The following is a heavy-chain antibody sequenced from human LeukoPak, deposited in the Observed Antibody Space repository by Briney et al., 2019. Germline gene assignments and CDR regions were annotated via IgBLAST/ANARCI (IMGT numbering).Heavy chain of an antibody. CDR1: GGSISSGDYY. CDR3: ARVELGGSLEY. D-gene: IGHD1-26*01. Sequence: SETLSLTCTVSGGSISSGDYYWSWIRQPPGKGLEWIGYIYYSGSTYYNPSLKSRVTMSVDTSKNQFSLKLSSVTAADTAVYYCARVELGGSLEYWGQGTLVTVSS. J-gene: IGHJ4*02. CDR2: IYYSGST. V-gene: IGHV4-30-4*01.